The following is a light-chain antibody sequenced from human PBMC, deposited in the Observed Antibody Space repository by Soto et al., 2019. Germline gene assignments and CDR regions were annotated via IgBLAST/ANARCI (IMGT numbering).Light chain of an antibody. J-gene: IGKJ2*01. CDR2: SAS. V-gene: IGKV3-15*01. CDR1: QSISTE. Sequence: DIVMTQSPATLSLSPGERVTLSCRASQSISTELAWYQQKPGQPPRLLIYSASTRATGVPARFTGSGSGSDFTLTISGLQSEDFAVYYCQQGHNWPLTFGQGTRLEI. CDR3: QQGHNWPLT.